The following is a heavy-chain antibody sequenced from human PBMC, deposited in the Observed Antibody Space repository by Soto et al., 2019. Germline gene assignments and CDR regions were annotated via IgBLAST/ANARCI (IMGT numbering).Heavy chain of an antibody. CDR1: GGSFSGYY. Sequence: SETLSLTCAVYGGSFSGYYWSWIRQPPGKGLEWIGEINHSGSTNYNPSLKSRVTISVDTSKNQFSLKLSSVTAADTAVYYCARVGYDFWSGYHFDYWGQGTLVTVSS. CDR2: INHSGST. V-gene: IGHV4-34*01. J-gene: IGHJ4*02. CDR3: ARVGYDFWSGYHFDY. D-gene: IGHD3-3*01.